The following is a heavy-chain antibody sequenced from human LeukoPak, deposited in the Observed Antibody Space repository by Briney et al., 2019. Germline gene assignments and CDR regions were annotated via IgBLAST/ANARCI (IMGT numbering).Heavy chain of an antibody. V-gene: IGHV3-23*01. J-gene: IGHJ4*02. D-gene: IGHD6-13*01. CDR3: ASAGSHSYFDS. Sequence: PGGSLRLSCPGSGFNFTMSAMSWVRQAPGKGLGWVSAINPTGGSTYYADSVKGRFTISRDNSKNTLYLQMNSLRAEDTAVYFCASAGSHSYFDSWGPGTLVTVSS. CDR1: GFNFTMSA. CDR2: INPTGGST.